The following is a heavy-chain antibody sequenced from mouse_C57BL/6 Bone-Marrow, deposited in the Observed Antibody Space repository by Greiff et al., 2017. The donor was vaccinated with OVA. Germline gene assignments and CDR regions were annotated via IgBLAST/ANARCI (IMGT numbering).Heavy chain of an antibody. V-gene: IGHV1-64*01. CDR2: IHPNSGST. Sequence: VQLQQPGAELVKPGASVKLSCKASGYTFTSYWMHWVKQRPGQGLEWIGMIHPNSGSTNYNEKFKSKATLTVDKSSSTAYMQLSSLTSEDSAVYYCARYLISSGYFDVWGTGTTVTVSS. J-gene: IGHJ1*03. CDR3: ARYLISSGYFDV. CDR1: GYTFTSYW. D-gene: IGHD6-1*01.